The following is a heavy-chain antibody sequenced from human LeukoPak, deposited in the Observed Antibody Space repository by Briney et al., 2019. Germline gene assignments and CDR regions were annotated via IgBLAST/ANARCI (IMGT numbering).Heavy chain of an antibody. D-gene: IGHD6-19*01. CDR3: ARGRETRTSGWFKH. V-gene: IGHV5-51*01. CDR1: GYDFSTYW. J-gene: IGHJ4*02. CDR2: VYPGNSDI. Sequence: GESLQISCQTSGYDFSTYWIAWVRQMPGKGLEWMGIVYPGNSDIRYSPSFQGQVVISADNSVTTAYLQWSNLKASDTAIYYCARGRETRTSGWFKHWGQGTLVTVSS.